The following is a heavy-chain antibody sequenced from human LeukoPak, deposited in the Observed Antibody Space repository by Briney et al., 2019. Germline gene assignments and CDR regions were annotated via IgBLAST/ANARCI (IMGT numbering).Heavy chain of an antibody. D-gene: IGHD2-15*01. CDR2: IKQDGSEK. Sequence: GGTLRLSCAASGFIFSNYGMSWVRQAPGKGLEWVANIKQDGSEKYYVDSVKGRFTISRDNAKNSLYLQMNSLRAEDTAVYYCARERQWSSDYWGLGTLVTVSS. CDR3: ARERQWSSDY. J-gene: IGHJ4*02. CDR1: GFIFSNYG. V-gene: IGHV3-7*01.